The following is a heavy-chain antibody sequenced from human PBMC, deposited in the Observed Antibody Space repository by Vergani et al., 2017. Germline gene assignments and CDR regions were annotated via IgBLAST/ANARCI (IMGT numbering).Heavy chain of an antibody. V-gene: IGHV1-46*03. J-gene: IGHJ4*02. CDR3: ARVKGYCSSTSCQRPFDY. D-gene: IGHD2-2*01. Sequence: QVQLVQSGAEVKKPGASVKVSCKASGYTFTSYYMHWVRQAPGQGLEWMGIINPSGGSTSYAQKFQGRVTMTRDTSTSTVYMELSSLRSEDTAVNYCARVKGYCSSTSCQRPFDYCGQGTLVTVSS. CDR2: INPSGGST. CDR1: GYTFTSYY.